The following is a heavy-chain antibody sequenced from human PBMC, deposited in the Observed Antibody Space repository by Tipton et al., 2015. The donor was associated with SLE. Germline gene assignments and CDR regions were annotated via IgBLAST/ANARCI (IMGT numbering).Heavy chain of an antibody. D-gene: IGHD3-3*01. J-gene: IGHJ3*02. CDR3: ARDYWYYDFWSGYWPGAFDI. Sequence: LRLSCTVSGGSISSYYWSWIRQPPGKGLEWIGYIYYSGSTNYNPSLKSRVTISVDTSKNQFSLKLSSVTAADTAVYYCARDYWYYDFWSGYWPGAFDIWGQGTMVTVSS. V-gene: IGHV4-59*01. CDR2: IYYSGST. CDR1: GGSISSYY.